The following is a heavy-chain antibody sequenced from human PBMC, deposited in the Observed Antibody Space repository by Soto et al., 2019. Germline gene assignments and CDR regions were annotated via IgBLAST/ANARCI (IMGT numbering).Heavy chain of an antibody. CDR1: GYTFTSYD. D-gene: IGHD4-17*01. CDR3: ARETDYGDKPFDY. Sequence: ASVKVSCKASGYTFTSYDMHWVRQAPGQRLEWMGWINAGNGNTKYSQKFQGRVTITRDTSASTAYMELSSLRSEDTAVYYCARETDYGDKPFDYWGQGTLVTVSS. V-gene: IGHV1-3*01. CDR2: INAGNGNT. J-gene: IGHJ4*02.